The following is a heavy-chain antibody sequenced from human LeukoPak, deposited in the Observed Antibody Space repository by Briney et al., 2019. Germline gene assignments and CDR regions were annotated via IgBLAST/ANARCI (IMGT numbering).Heavy chain of an antibody. CDR2: ISYDGSNK. J-gene: IGHJ3*02. Sequence: GGSLRLSCAASGFTFSSYGMHWVRQAPGKGLEWVAVISYDGSNKYYADSVKGRFTISRDNSKNTLYLQMNSLRAEDTAVYYCARDGIVYDSSGLDAFDIWGQGTMVTVSS. CDR1: GFTFSSYG. CDR3: ARDGIVYDSSGLDAFDI. V-gene: IGHV3-30*03. D-gene: IGHD3-22*01.